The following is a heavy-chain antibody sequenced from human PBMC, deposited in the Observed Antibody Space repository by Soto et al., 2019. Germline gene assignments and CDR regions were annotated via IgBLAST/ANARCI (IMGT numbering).Heavy chain of an antibody. Sequence: SLRLSCAASGFTFSSYGMHWVRQAPGKGLEWVAVIWYDGSNKYYADSVKGRYTISRDNSKNTLYLQMNSLRAEDTAVYYCAAYYDILTGYPWSHYYGMDVWGQGTTVTVSS. CDR1: GFTFSSYG. CDR3: AAYYDILTGYPWSHYYGMDV. J-gene: IGHJ6*02. V-gene: IGHV3-33*01. D-gene: IGHD3-9*01. CDR2: IWYDGSNK.